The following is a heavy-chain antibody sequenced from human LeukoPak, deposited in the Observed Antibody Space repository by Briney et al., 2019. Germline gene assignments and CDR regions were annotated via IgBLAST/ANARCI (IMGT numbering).Heavy chain of an antibody. J-gene: IGHJ4*02. CDR2: IKQDGSEK. D-gene: IGHD5-24*01. CDR3: AREGEEMAKINYFDS. V-gene: IGHV3-7*01. CDR1: GFTFSSYW. Sequence: GGSLRLSCAASGFTFSSYWMSWVRQAPGKGLEWVANIKQDGSEKYSVDSVKGRFTISRDNAKNTLYLQMNSLRAEDTAVYYCAREGEEMAKINYFDSGGQEPLVTVSS.